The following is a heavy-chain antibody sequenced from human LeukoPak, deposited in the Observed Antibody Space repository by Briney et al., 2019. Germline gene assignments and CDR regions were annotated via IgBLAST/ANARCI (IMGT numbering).Heavy chain of an antibody. J-gene: IGHJ6*02. V-gene: IGHV1-69*13. CDR2: IIPIFGTA. D-gene: IGHD6-19*01. CDR3: ARPPLSSGWYYYGMDV. Sequence: ASVKVSCTASGGTFSSYAISWVRQAPGQGLEWMGGIIPIFGTANYAQKFQGRVTITADESTSTAYMELSSLRSEDTAVYYCARPPLSSGWYYYGMDVWGQGTTVTVSS. CDR1: GGTFSSYA.